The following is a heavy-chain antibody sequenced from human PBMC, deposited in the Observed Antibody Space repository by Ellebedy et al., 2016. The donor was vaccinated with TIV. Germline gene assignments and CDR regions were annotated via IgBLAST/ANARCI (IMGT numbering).Heavy chain of an antibody. V-gene: IGHV4-34*01. J-gene: IGHJ4*02. CDR1: GGSFSDYY. D-gene: IGHD4-23*01. CDR3: ARDIGGGNSDY. Sequence: MLSETLSLTCAVYGGSFSDYYWSWIRQPPGKGLEWIGEINHSGSTNYNPSLKSRVTISVDTSKNQFSLKLSSVTAADTAVYYCARDIGGGNSDYWGQGTLVTVSS. CDR2: INHSGST.